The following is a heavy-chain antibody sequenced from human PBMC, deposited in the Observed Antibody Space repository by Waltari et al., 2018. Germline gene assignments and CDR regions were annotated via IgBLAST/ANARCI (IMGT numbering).Heavy chain of an antibody. V-gene: IGHV3-7*01. Sequence: EVQLVESGGDLVQPGGSLRLYCVGSGFTFSKNWMSWVRQVPGKGLGWVANIDQDGSGKYYVDSVKGRFTISRDNAKNSVYLQMGNLRVEDTALYYCVREFALDYWGQGTLVTVSS. J-gene: IGHJ4*02. CDR1: GFTFSKNW. CDR3: VREFALDY. CDR2: IDQDGSGK.